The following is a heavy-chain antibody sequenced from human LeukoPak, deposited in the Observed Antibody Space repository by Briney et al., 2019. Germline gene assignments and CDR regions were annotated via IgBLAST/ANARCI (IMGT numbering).Heavy chain of an antibody. Sequence: GGSLRLSCAASGFTFSTCGLSWVRQAPGKGLEWVSAISGSGSGTYYADPVKGRFTITRDNYKNTLYLQLNSLRAEDTAVYYCARDSSDYVPFYYWGQGTLVTVSS. CDR3: ARDSSDYVPFYY. V-gene: IGHV3-23*01. J-gene: IGHJ4*02. D-gene: IGHD4-17*01. CDR1: GFTFSTCG. CDR2: ISGSGSGT.